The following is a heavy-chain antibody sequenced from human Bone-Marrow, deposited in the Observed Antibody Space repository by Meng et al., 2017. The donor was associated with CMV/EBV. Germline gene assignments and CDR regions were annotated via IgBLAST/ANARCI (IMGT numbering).Heavy chain of an antibody. CDR3: AKDGECSSSSCFIGY. Sequence: GESLKISCAASGFTFDDYGMSWVRQAPGKGLEWVSGINWNGGSTGYADSVKGRFTISRDNAKNSLYLQMNSLRAEDTALYYCAKDGECSSSSCFIGYWGQGTLVTVSS. V-gene: IGHV3-20*04. J-gene: IGHJ4*02. D-gene: IGHD2-2*01. CDR2: INWNGGST. CDR1: GFTFDDYG.